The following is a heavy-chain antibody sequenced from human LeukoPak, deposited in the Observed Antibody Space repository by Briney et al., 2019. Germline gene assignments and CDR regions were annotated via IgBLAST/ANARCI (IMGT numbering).Heavy chain of an antibody. J-gene: IGHJ4*02. D-gene: IGHD3-3*02. V-gene: IGHV1-2*02. CDR3: ARAFFNSGFDY. Sequence: ASVRVSCTAPGYTFTGYYVHWLRQAPGQGLTWMGWINPNSGGTDYAQQYQGRVTLTRDTSISTAYMELSSLTSDDSAVYYCARAFFNSGFDYWGQGTLVTVSS. CDR1: GYTFTGYY. CDR2: INPNSGGT.